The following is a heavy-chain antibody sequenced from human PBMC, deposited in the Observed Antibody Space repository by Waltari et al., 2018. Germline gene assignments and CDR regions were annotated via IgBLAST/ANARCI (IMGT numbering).Heavy chain of an antibody. CDR3: ARNRADVDSDGNWFDP. D-gene: IGHD4-17*01. CDR1: GGTLSSYA. Sequence: QVQLVQSGAEVKRPGSSVKVSCKASGGTLSSYAVSWVRQAPGQGLEWMGRVIPVGNGSNYAQKFQGVLTITADKGTRSADMELSRLTSDDTAVYYCARNRADVDSDGNWFDPWGQGTLVTVSS. V-gene: IGHV1-69*11. J-gene: IGHJ5*02. CDR2: VIPVGNG.